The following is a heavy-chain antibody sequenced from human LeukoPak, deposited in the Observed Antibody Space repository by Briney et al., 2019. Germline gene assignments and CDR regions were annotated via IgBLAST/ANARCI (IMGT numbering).Heavy chain of an antibody. V-gene: IGHV4-59*12. J-gene: IGHJ5*02. CDR2: IYYSGST. CDR1: GGSISSYY. CDR3: ARGWAARLLWFGDAQMNWFDP. Sequence: PSETLSLTCTVSGGSISSYYWSWIRQPPGKGLEWIGYIYYSGSTNYNPSLKSRVTISVDTSKNQFSLKLSSVTAADTAVYYCARGWAARLLWFGDAQMNWFDPWGQGTLVTVSS. D-gene: IGHD3-10*01.